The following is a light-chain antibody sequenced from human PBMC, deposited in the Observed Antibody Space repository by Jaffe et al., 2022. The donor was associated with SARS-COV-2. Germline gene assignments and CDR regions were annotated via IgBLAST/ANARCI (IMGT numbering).Light chain of an antibody. Sequence: EIVVTQSPATLSVSPGERATLSCRASQGVGSNLAWYQLKPGQAPRLLIHGASTRATDIPARFSGSGSGTEFTLTISSLQSEDFATYYCQQYNNWPLYTFGQGTKLEIK. J-gene: IGKJ2*01. V-gene: IGKV3-15*01. CDR2: GAS. CDR3: QQYNNWPLYT. CDR1: QGVGSN.